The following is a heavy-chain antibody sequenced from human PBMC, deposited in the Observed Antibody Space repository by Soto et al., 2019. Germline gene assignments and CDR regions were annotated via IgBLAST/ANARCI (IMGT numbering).Heavy chain of an antibody. CDR2: IYHSGST. V-gene: IGHV4-30-2*01. CDR3: AREGADCSGGSCYNWFDP. J-gene: IGHJ5*02. D-gene: IGHD2-15*01. CDR1: GGSISSGGYS. Sequence: LSLTCAVSGGSISSGGYSWSWIRQPPGKGLEWIGYIYHSGSTYYNPSLKSRVTISVDRSKNQFSLELSSVTAADTAVYYCAREGADCSGGSCYNWFDPWGQGTLVTVSS.